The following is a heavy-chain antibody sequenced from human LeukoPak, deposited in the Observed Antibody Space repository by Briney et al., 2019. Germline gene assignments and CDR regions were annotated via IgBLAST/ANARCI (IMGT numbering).Heavy chain of an antibody. J-gene: IGHJ5*02. CDR3: ARVAYGDYLLRERSFDP. CDR2: IIPIFGTA. Sequence: SVKVSCKASGGTFSSYAISWVRQAPGQGLEWMGGIIPIFGTANYAQKFQGRVTITADESTSTAYMELSSLRSEDTAVYYCARVAYGDYLLRERSFDPWGQGTLVTVSS. CDR1: GGTFSSYA. V-gene: IGHV1-69*13. D-gene: IGHD4-17*01.